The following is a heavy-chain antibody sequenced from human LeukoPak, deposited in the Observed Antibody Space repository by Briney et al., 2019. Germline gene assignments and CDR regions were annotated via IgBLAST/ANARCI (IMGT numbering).Heavy chain of an antibody. CDR2: ISWNSGSI. CDR1: GFTFDDYA. Sequence: GGSLRLSCAASGFTFDDYAMHWVRQAPGKGLEWVSGISWNSGSIGYADSVKGRFTISRDNAKSSLYLQMNSLRAEDTALYYCAKGSRRGIAVAANHFDYWGQGTLVTVSS. CDR3: AKGSRRGIAVAANHFDY. J-gene: IGHJ4*02. D-gene: IGHD6-19*01. V-gene: IGHV3-9*01.